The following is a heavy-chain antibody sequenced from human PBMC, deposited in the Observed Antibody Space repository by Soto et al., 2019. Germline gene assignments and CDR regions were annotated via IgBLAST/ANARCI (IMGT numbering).Heavy chain of an antibody. CDR1: GYTFTGYY. CDR3: ARDGIAVAGTYYYYGMDV. V-gene: IGHV1-2*04. J-gene: IGHJ6*02. CDR2: INPNSGGT. Sequence: ASVKVSCKASGYTFTGYYMHWVRQAPGQGLEWMGWINPNSGGTNYAQKFQGWVTMTRDTPISTAYMELSRLRSDDTAVYYCARDGIAVAGTYYYYGMDVWGQGTTVTVSS. D-gene: IGHD6-19*01.